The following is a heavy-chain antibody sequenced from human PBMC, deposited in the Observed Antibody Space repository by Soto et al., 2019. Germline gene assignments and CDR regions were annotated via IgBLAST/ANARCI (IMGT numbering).Heavy chain of an antibody. D-gene: IGHD6-19*01. CDR2: ISAYNGNT. J-gene: IGHJ4*02. CDR3: ARDDRQWLPTGSDY. CDR1: GYTLTSYG. Sequence: GASVKVSCKASGYTLTSYGISWVRQAPGQGLEWMGWISAYNGNTNYAQKLQGRVTMTTDTSTSTAYMELRSLRSDDTAVYYCARDDRQWLPTGSDYWGQGTLVTVSS. V-gene: IGHV1-18*04.